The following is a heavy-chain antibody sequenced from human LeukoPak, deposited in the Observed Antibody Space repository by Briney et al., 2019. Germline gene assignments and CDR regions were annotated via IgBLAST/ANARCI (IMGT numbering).Heavy chain of an antibody. Sequence: GGSLRLSCAASGFTFDRYAMAWVRQAPGKGLEWVSSVSGSGATTNFADSVKGRFSISRDNSKIVHYLQMSRLGAEDTAVYYCVKDSRMAAVGKFDSWGQGTLVTVSS. J-gene: IGHJ4*02. D-gene: IGHD6-13*01. CDR1: GFTFDRYA. V-gene: IGHV3-23*01. CDR3: VKDSRMAAVGKFDS. CDR2: VSGSGATT.